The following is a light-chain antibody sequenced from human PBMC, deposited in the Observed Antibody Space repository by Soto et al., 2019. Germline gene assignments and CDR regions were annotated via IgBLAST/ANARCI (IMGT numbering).Light chain of an antibody. CDR1: SSDVGTYNY. CDR2: EVS. V-gene: IGLV2-14*01. J-gene: IGLJ1*01. CDR3: SSYTSTSTLYV. Sequence: QSALTQPASVSGSPGQSITISCTGTSSDVGTYNYVSWYQQYPGKAPKLIIYEVSDRPSGVSNRFSGSKSGNTASLTISGLQADDEADYYCSSYTSTSTLYVFGSGTKVTVL.